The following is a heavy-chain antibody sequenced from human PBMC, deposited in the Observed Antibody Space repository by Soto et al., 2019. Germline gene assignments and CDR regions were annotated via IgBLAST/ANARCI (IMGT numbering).Heavy chain of an antibody. CDR2: ISGSGGST. CDR1: GFTFSSYA. V-gene: IGHV3-23*01. Sequence: GGSLRLSCAASGFTFSSYAMSWVRQAPGKGLEWVSAISGSGGSTYYADSVKGRFTISRDNSKNTLYLQMNSLRAEDTAVYYCAKDLDFGVVILYGMDVWGQGTTVTVSS. J-gene: IGHJ6*02. D-gene: IGHD3-3*01. CDR3: AKDLDFGVVILYGMDV.